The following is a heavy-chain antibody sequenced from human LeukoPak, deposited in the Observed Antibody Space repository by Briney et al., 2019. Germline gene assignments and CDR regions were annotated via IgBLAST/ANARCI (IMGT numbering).Heavy chain of an antibody. Sequence: PGESLKISCKGSGYSFTSYWIGWVRQMPGKGLEWMGIIYPGDSDTRYSPSFQGQVTISADKSISTAYLQWSSLKASDTAMYYCASRLVRHYPSIAARTLGWGYFDYWGQGTLVTVSS. CDR3: ASRLVRHYPSIAARTLGWGYFDY. CDR1: GYSFTSYW. J-gene: IGHJ4*02. D-gene: IGHD6-6*01. CDR2: IYPGDSDT. V-gene: IGHV5-51*01.